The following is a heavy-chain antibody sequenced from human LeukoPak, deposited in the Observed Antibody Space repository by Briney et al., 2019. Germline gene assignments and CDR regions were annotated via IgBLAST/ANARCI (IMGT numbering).Heavy chain of an antibody. CDR3: AKDPSSGYYYGY. CDR2: IKQDGSEK. J-gene: IGHJ4*02. CDR1: GFTFSSYG. D-gene: IGHD3-22*01. Sequence: GGSLRLSCAASGFTFSSYGMHWVRQAPGQGLEWVANIKQDGSEKHYVDSVKGRFTISRDNAKNSLYLQMNSLRAEDTAVYYCAKDPSSGYYYGYWGQGTLVTVSS. V-gene: IGHV3-7*03.